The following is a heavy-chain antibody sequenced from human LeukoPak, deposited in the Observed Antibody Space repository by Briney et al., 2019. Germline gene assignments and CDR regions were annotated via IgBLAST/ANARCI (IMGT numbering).Heavy chain of an antibody. Sequence: PSQTLSLTCTVSGGSISSGDYYWSWIRQPPGKGLEWIGYIYYSGSTYYNPSLKSRVTISVDTSKNQFSLKLSSVTAADTAVYYCARIFSSYGDYFDYWGQGTLVTVSS. V-gene: IGHV4-30-4*08. CDR3: ARIFSSYGDYFDY. CDR1: GGSISSGDYY. D-gene: IGHD4-17*01. CDR2: IYYSGST. J-gene: IGHJ4*02.